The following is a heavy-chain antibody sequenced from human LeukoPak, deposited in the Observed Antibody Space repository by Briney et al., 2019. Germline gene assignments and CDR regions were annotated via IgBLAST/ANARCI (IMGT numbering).Heavy chain of an antibody. CDR3: ARFMVRGVIADYFDY. CDR2: INHSGNT. Sequence: SSETLSLTCAVYGGSFSGYYWSWIRQPPGKGLEWIGEINHSGNTNYNPSLKSRATVSVDTSKNQFSLKLTSVTAADTAVYYCARFMVRGVIADYFDYWGQGTLVTVSS. CDR1: GGSFSGYY. D-gene: IGHD3-10*01. V-gene: IGHV4-34*01. J-gene: IGHJ4*02.